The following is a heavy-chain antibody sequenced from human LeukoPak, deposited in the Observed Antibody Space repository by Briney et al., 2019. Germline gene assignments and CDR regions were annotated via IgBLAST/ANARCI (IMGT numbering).Heavy chain of an antibody. CDR2: IYYSGST. CDR1: GGSISSSSYY. Sequence: SETLSLTCTVSGGSISSSSYYWGWIRQPPGKGLEWIGSIYYSGSTYYNPSLKSRVTISVDTSKNQFSLKLSSVTAADTAVYYCARQDTTLGENIDYWGQGTLVTVSS. CDR3: ARQDTTLGENIDY. J-gene: IGHJ4*02. D-gene: IGHD5-18*01. V-gene: IGHV4-39*01.